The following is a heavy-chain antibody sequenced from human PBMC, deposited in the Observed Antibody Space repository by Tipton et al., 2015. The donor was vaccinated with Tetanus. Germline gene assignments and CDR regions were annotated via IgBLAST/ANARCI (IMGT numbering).Heavy chain of an antibody. CDR2: INQDGSAE. CDR1: GFTFSSHW. J-gene: IGHJ1*01. CDR3: AKDVNWNLRYFQH. Sequence: SLRLSCEASGFTFSSHWMSWVRQVPGKGLEWVANINQDGSAEFYVDSVKGRFTISRDNAKNSLYLQMNSLRVEDTAVYYCAKDVNWNLRYFQHWGQGTVVTVSS. D-gene: IGHD1-1*01. V-gene: IGHV3-7*03.